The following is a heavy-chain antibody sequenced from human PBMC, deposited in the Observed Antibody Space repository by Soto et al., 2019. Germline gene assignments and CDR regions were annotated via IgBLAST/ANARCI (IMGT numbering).Heavy chain of an antibody. J-gene: IGHJ4*02. Sequence: GGSLRLSCAASGFTFSSYAMHWVRQAPGKGLEWVAVISYDGSNKYYADSVKGRFTISRDNSKNTLYLQMNSLRAEDTAVYYCARDGHIVVASLIDYWGQGTLVTVSS. V-gene: IGHV3-30-3*01. D-gene: IGHD2-15*01. CDR3: ARDGHIVVASLIDY. CDR2: ISYDGSNK. CDR1: GFTFSSYA.